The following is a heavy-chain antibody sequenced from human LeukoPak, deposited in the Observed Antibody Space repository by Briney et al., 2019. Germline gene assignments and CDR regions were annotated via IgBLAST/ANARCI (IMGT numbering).Heavy chain of an antibody. D-gene: IGHD3-10*01. CDR1: GFTFSSYA. J-gene: IGHJ6*02. CDR3: ARDRDFPPGMDV. Sequence: GRSLRLSCAASGFTFSSYAMHWVRQAPGKGLEWVSYISSSSSTIYYADSVKGRFTISRDNAKNSLYLQMNSLRAEDTAVYYCARDRDFPPGMDVWSQGTTVTVSS. V-gene: IGHV3-48*01. CDR2: ISSSSSTI.